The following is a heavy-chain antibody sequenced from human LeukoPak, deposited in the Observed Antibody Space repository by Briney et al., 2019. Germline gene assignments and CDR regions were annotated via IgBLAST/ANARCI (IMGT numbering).Heavy chain of an antibody. CDR3: ARGSVLRFLEWLLRNWFDP. D-gene: IGHD3-3*01. J-gene: IGHJ5*02. CDR2: INPNSGGT. Sequence: ASVKVSCKASGYTFTGYYMHWVRQAPGQGLEWMGWINPNSGGTNYAQKFQGRVTMTRDTSISTAYMELSRLRSDDTAVYYCARGSVLRFLEWLLRNWFDPWGQGTLVTVSS. CDR1: GYTFTGYY. V-gene: IGHV1-2*02.